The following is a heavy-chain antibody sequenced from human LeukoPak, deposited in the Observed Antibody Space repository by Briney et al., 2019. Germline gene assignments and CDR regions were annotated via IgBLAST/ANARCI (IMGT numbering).Heavy chain of an antibody. D-gene: IGHD3-22*01. V-gene: IGHV3-30*02. Sequence: GGSLRLSCAASGFTFSSYGMHWVRQAPGKGLEWVAFIRYDGSNKYYADSVKGRFTISRDNSKNTLYLQMNSLRAEDTAVYYCAKDGPTYYYDSSGYPLWYYFDYWGQGTLVTVSS. CDR1: GFTFSSYG. CDR2: IRYDGSNK. J-gene: IGHJ4*02. CDR3: AKDGPTYYYDSSGYPLWYYFDY.